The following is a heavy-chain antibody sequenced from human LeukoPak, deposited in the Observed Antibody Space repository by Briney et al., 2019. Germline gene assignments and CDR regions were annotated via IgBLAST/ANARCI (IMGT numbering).Heavy chain of an antibody. V-gene: IGHV1-2*02. J-gene: IGHJ4*02. D-gene: IGHD4-17*01. CDR2: INPDSGVT. Sequence: VASVKVSCKASGYTFTGYYMHWVRQAPGQGLEWMGWINPDSGVTNYAQKFQARVSMTRDTSISTAYMDLSRLRSDDTAVYFCARGSMDGDYVTLDYWGQGTLVTVSS. CDR1: GYTFTGYY. CDR3: ARGSMDGDYVTLDY.